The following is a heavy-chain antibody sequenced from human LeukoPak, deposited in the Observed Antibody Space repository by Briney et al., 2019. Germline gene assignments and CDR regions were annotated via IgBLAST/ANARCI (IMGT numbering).Heavy chain of an antibody. V-gene: IGHV3-48*03. D-gene: IGHD3-9*01. CDR3: ARDDYDIVTGYYSMYSYGVDV. Sequence: GGSLRLSCEASGSTFSSYEMNWVRQAPGKGLEWISYISSGGMTIYYADSVRGRFTVSRDNTKNSLSLQMNSLRAEDTAVYFCARDDYDIVTGYYSMYSYGVDVWGQGTAVTVSS. J-gene: IGHJ6*02. CDR2: ISSGGMTI. CDR1: GSTFSSYE.